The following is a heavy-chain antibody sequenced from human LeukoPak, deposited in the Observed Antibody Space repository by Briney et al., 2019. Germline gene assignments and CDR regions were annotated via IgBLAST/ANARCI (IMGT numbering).Heavy chain of an antibody. J-gene: IGHJ2*01. V-gene: IGHV4-34*01. Sequence: SETLSLTCAVYGGSFSGYYWSWIRQPPGKGLEWIGEINHSGSTNYNPSLKSRVTISVDTSKNQFSLKLSSVTAADTAVYYCARLDWSNWCFDLWGRGTLVIVSS. D-gene: IGHD3/OR15-3a*01. CDR3: ARLDWSNWCFDL. CDR1: GGSFSGYY. CDR2: INHSGST.